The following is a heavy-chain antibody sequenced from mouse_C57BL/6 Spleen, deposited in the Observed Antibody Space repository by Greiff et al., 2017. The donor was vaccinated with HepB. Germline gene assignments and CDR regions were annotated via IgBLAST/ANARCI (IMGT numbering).Heavy chain of an antibody. D-gene: IGHD2-12*01. CDR3: ARSLRRFDY. CDR1: GYTFTDYY. Sequence: VQLQQSGPELVKPGASVKISCKASGYTFTDYYMNWVKQSHGKSLEWIGDINPNNGGTSYNQKFKGKATLTVDKSSSTAYMELRSLTSEDSAVYYCARSLRRFDYWGQGTTLTVSS. CDR2: INPNNGGT. J-gene: IGHJ2*01. V-gene: IGHV1-26*01.